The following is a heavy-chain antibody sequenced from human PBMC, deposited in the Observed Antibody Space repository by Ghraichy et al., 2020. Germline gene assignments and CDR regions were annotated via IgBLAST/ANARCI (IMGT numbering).Heavy chain of an antibody. V-gene: IGHV4-59*01. J-gene: IGHJ6*02. D-gene: IGHD2-15*01. CDR2: ISDSGST. CDR1: GGSISSYY. CDR3: ARGFRKVVVGDTKYFGLDV. Sequence: SETLSLTCTVSGGSISSYYWSWMRQPPGKGLEWIGNISDSGSTNYNPSLKSRVSISVDTSKNQLSLKVNSVSAADTAVYYCARGFRKVVVGDTKYFGLDVWGQGTTVTVSS.